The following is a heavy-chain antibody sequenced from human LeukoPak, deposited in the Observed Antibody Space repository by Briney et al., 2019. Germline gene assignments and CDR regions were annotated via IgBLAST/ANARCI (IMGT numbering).Heavy chain of an antibody. CDR1: GFTFSSYA. J-gene: IGHJ4*02. CDR2: ISYDGSNK. D-gene: IGHD6-19*01. Sequence: GGSLRLSCAASGFTFSSYAMHWVRQAPGKGLEWVAVISYDGSNKYYADSVKGRFTISRDNSKNTLYLQMNSLRAEDTAVYYCARKVGVGYSSGWYYFDYWDQGTLVTVSS. V-gene: IGHV3-30-3*01. CDR3: ARKVGVGYSSGWYYFDY.